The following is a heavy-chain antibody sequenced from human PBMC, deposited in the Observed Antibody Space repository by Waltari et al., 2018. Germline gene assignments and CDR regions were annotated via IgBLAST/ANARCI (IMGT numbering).Heavy chain of an antibody. CDR1: GYIFSNYE. V-gene: IGHV1-8*02. Sequence: QVQLVQSGAEVLKPGASVRVSCQASGYIFSNYEINWVRQAAGQGPEWMGWVNPNSGAAAYAQKFQGRITMTWDTSTSTAYMELNNLRSDDTAVLYCARGRDVFANFDYNWFDPWGQGTLVTVSS. J-gene: IGHJ5*02. CDR2: VNPNSGAA. CDR3: ARGRDVFANFDYNWFDP. D-gene: IGHD3-3*01.